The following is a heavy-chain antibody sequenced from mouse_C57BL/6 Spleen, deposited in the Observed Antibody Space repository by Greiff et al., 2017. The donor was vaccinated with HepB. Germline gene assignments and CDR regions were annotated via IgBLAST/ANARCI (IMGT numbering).Heavy chain of an antibody. CDR1: GYTFTEYT. J-gene: IGHJ1*03. Sequence: VQLQESGAELVKPGASVKLSCKASGYTFTEYTIHWVKQRSGQGLEWIGWFYPGSGSIKYNEKFKDKATLTADKSSSTVYMELSRLTSEDSAVYFCARHEDQGDDYDVFLWYFDVWGTGTTVTVSS. D-gene: IGHD2-4*01. CDR2: FYPGSGSI. V-gene: IGHV1-62-2*01. CDR3: ARHEDQGDDYDVFLWYFDV.